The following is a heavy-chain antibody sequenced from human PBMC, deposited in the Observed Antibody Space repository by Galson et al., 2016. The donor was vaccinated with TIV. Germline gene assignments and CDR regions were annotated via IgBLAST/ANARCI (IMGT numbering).Heavy chain of an antibody. D-gene: IGHD7-27*01. J-gene: IGHJ3*02. CDR3: ARDLGLGAFDI. CDR1: RDSIINYY. CDR2: ISDSGRS. V-gene: IGHV4-59*01. Sequence: TLSLTCTVSRDSIINYYLSWIRQPPGKGLEWIGYISDSGRSNENPSLKSRVTISVDTSKKQISLRLRSVTAADTAMYYCARDLGLGAFDIWGQGTMVTVSS.